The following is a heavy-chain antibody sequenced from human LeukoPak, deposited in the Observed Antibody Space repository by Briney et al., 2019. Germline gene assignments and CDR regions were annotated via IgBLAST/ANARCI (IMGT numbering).Heavy chain of an antibody. D-gene: IGHD3-9*01. J-gene: IGHJ4*02. Sequence: GGSLRLSCTASGFTFTNYGIHWVRQAPGKGLEWVAFIQYDGSDKYYADSVKGRFTISRDNSKNTLSVQMNSLRVQDTAVYYCVRDADWSFDYWGQGTLLTVSS. CDR1: GFTFTNYG. CDR3: VRDADWSFDY. V-gene: IGHV3-30*02. CDR2: IQYDGSDK.